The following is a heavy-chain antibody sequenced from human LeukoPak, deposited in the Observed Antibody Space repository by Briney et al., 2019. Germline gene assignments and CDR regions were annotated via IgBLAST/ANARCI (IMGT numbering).Heavy chain of an antibody. J-gene: IGHJ4*02. CDR1: GGTFSSYA. CDR2: IIPILGTA. V-gene: IGHV1-69*13. Sequence: SVKVSCKASGGTFSSYAISWVRQAPGQGLEWMGGIIPILGTANYAQKFQGRVTITADESTSTAYMELSSLRSEDTAVYYCARSYSSGWTAESDYSYYFDYWGQGTLVTVSS. CDR3: ARSYSSGWTAESDYSYYFDY. D-gene: IGHD6-19*01.